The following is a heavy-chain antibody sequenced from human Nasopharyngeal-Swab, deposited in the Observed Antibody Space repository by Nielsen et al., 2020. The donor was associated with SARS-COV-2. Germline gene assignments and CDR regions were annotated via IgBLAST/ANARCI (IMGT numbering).Heavy chain of an antibody. Sequence: WIRQPPGKGLEWIGEINPSGSTNYNPSLKSRVTISVDTSKNQFSLKLSSVTAADTAVYYCARRDPVVVVAALGIRLYDSTKFDPWGQGTLVTVSS. CDR3: ARRDPVVVVAALGIRLYDSTKFDP. CDR2: INPSGST. D-gene: IGHD2-15*01. J-gene: IGHJ5*02. V-gene: IGHV4-34*01.